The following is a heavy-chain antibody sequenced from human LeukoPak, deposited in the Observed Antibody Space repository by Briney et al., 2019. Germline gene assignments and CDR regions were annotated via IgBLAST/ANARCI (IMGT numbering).Heavy chain of an antibody. D-gene: IGHD1-26*01. CDR2: INHSGST. V-gene: IGHV4-34*09. CDR1: GGSFSGYY. J-gene: IGHJ4*02. CDR3: ARVHQATTNYFDY. Sequence: SETLSLTCAVYGGSFSGYYWSWIRQPPGKGLEWIGEINHSGSTNYNPSLKSRVTISVDTSKNQFSLKLSSVTAADTAVYYCARVHQATTNYFDYWGQGTLVTVSS.